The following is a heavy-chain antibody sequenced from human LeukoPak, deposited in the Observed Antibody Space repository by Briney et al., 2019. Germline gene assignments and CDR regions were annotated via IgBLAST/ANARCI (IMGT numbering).Heavy chain of an antibody. Sequence: GGSLRLSCAASRFTFNNYGMTWVRQAPGKGLEWVSAISASDGSTYYVDSVKGRFTISRDFSKNTLYLQMDSMRAEDTAVYYCAKLTSGWFEDFWGQGTLVTVSS. J-gene: IGHJ4*02. V-gene: IGHV3-23*01. CDR1: RFTFNNYG. CDR3: AKLTSGWFEDF. D-gene: IGHD6-19*01. CDR2: ISASDGST.